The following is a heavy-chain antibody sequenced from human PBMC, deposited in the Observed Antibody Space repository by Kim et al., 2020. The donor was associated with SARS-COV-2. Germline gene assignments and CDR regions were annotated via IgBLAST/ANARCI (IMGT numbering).Heavy chain of an antibody. CDR3: ARGPLRFLECLQKNDAFDI. Sequence: SRVTISVDTSKTQFSLKLSSVTAADTAVYYCARGPLRFLECLQKNDAFDIWGQGTMVTVSS. V-gene: IGHV4-39*07. D-gene: IGHD3-3*01. J-gene: IGHJ3*02.